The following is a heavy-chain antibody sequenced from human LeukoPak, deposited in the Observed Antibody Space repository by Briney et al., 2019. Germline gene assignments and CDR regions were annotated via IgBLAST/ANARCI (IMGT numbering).Heavy chain of an antibody. J-gene: IGHJ4*02. Sequence: ASVKVSCKASGYTFTSYAIHWVRQAPGQRLEWMGWISAGNGNTKYSQNFQGRVTFISNTSATTAFMELGSLRSEDAAVYYCARDSGSGSNDYWGQGTLATVSS. V-gene: IGHV1-3*01. D-gene: IGHD1-26*01. CDR1: GYTFTSYA. CDR3: ARDSGSGSNDY. CDR2: ISAGNGNT.